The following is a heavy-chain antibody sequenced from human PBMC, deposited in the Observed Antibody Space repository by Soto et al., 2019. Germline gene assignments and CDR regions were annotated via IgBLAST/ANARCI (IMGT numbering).Heavy chain of an antibody. CDR1: GFSLSNARMG. CDR2: IFSNDEK. V-gene: IGHV2-26*01. J-gene: IGHJ4*02. D-gene: IGHD5-18*01. CDR3: ARIDVDTAMVFDY. Sequence: QVTLKESGPVLVKPTETLTLTCTVSGFSLSNARMGVSWIRQPPGKALEWLAHIFSNDEKSYSTSLKSRLTSSKDTSKSQVVLTMTNMDPVDTATYYCARIDVDTAMVFDYWGQGTLVTVSS.